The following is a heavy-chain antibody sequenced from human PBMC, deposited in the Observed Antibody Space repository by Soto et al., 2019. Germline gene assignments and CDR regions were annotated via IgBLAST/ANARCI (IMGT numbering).Heavy chain of an antibody. CDR2: IYDDVSA. D-gene: IGHD2-15*01. Sequence: LSLTCTVSGGSISSSYWSWIRQPPGKGLEWLAYIYDDVSANYNPSLKSRATISLDMSKNQFSLKLTSVTAADTAVYYCARNKYCSGGSCRKNWFDPWGQGTLVTASS. CDR1: GGSISSSY. V-gene: IGHV4-59*01. CDR3: ARNKYCSGGSCRKNWFDP. J-gene: IGHJ5*02.